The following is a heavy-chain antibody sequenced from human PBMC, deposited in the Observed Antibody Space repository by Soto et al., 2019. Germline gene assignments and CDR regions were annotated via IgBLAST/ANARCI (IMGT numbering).Heavy chain of an antibody. J-gene: IGHJ5*02. CDR3: ARSEPYYDFWSGYYMGVNWFDP. CDR1: GGSISSYY. D-gene: IGHD3-3*01. Sequence: SETLSLTCTVSGGSISSYYWSWIRQPPGKGLEWIGYIYYSGSTNYNPSLKSRVTISVDTSKNQFSLKLSPVTAADTAVYYCARSEPYYDFWSGYYMGVNWFDPWGQGTLVTVSS. V-gene: IGHV4-59*01. CDR2: IYYSGST.